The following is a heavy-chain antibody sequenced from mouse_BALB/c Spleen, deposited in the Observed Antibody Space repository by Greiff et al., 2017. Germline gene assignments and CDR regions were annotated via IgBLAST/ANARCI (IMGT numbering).Heavy chain of an antibody. V-gene: IGHV3-2*02. J-gene: IGHJ4*01. Sequence: DVKLVESGPGLVKPSQSLSLTCTVTGYSITSDYAWNWIRQFPGNKLEWMGYISYSGSTSYNPSLKSRISITRDTSKNQFFLQLNSVTTEDTATYYCARYYYGNYSYAMDYWGQGTSVTVSS. CDR3: ARYYYGNYSYAMDY. D-gene: IGHD2-1*01. CDR1: GYSITSDYA. CDR2: ISYSGST.